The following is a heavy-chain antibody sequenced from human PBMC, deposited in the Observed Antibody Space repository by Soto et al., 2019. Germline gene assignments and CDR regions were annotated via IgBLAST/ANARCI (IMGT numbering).Heavy chain of an antibody. CDR3: ARFGGWDPEWCGDCPPAPKPFDP. Sequence: SETLSLTCSVSGCSTSSYYWSWIRQPPGKGLEWIGYIYYSGSTYYNPSLKSRVTISVDTSKNQFSLKLSSVTAADTAVYYCARFGGWDPEWCGDCPPAPKPFDPWGQGTLVTVSS. D-gene: IGHD2-21*02. CDR1: GCSTSSYY. CDR2: IYYSGST. J-gene: IGHJ5*02. V-gene: IGHV4-59*12.